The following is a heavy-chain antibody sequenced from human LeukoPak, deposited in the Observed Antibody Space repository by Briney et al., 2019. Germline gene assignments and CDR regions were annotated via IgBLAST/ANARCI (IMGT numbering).Heavy chain of an antibody. CDR2: INHSGST. CDR3: ESARYSYGTYFDY. J-gene: IGHJ4*02. Sequence: PSETLSLTCTVSGGSISSYYWSWIRQPPEKGLEWIGEINHSGSTNYNPSLKSRVTISVDTSKNQFSLKLSSVTAADTAVYYCESARYSYGTYFDYWGQGTLVTVSS. V-gene: IGHV4-34*01. CDR1: GGSISSYY. D-gene: IGHD5-18*01.